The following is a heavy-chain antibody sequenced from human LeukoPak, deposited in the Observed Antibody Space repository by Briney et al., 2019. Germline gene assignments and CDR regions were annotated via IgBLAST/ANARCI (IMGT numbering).Heavy chain of an antibody. Sequence: ASVKVSCKASGGTFSSYAISWVRQAPGQGLEWMGGIIPIFGTANYAQKFQGRVTITADESTSTAYMELSSLRSEDTAVYYCARVRTFWDRYYYYGTDVWGQGTTVTVSS. CDR3: ARVRTFWDRYYYYGTDV. V-gene: IGHV1-69*13. CDR1: GGTFSSYA. D-gene: IGHD3-16*01. CDR2: IIPIFGTA. J-gene: IGHJ6*02.